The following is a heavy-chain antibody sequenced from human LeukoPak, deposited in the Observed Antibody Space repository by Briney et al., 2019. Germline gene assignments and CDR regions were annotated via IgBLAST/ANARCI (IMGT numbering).Heavy chain of an antibody. CDR2: MNPNSGNT. CDR1: GYTFTNYD. CDR3: ARGAGSSWQNWFDP. J-gene: IGHJ5*02. Sequence: ASVTVSCKASGYTFTNYDMDWVRQAAGQGLEGMGWMNPNSGNTGYAQKFQGRVTMTRNTSISTAYMELSSLRSEDTAVYYCARGAGSSWQNWFDPWGQGTLVTVSS. D-gene: IGHD6-13*01. V-gene: IGHV1-8*01.